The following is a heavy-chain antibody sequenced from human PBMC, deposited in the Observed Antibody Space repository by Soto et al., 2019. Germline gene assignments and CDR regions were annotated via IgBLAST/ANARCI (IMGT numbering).Heavy chain of an antibody. J-gene: IGHJ6*02. CDR2: ISHDERNR. CDR1: GFAFSSYG. V-gene: IGHV3-30*03. D-gene: IGHD2-2*01. CDR3: AIEGRGSSTSCSRCYGLDV. Sequence: QVHLVESGGGVVQPGGSLRLSCAASGFAFSSYGMHWVRQAPGKGLEWVAAISHDERNRYYGDSVKGRFSISRDNSKNTLYLQLSSLRVEDTGVYSCAIEGRGSSTSCSRCYGLDVWGRGTTVTVS.